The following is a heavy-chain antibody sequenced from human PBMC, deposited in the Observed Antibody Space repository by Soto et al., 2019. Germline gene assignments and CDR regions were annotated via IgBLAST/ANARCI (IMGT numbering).Heavy chain of an antibody. CDR3: ARDRLGYQLLKQSHYYMDV. D-gene: IGHD2-2*01. Sequence: PSETLSLTCTVSGGSIRNSGYYWSWIRQPPGKGLEWIGYIYYSGSTNYNPSLKSRVTISVDTSKNQFSLKLSSVTAADTAVYYCARDRLGYQLLKQSHYYMDVWGKGTTVTVSS. CDR1: GGSIRNSGYY. CDR2: IYYSGST. V-gene: IGHV4-61*08. J-gene: IGHJ6*03.